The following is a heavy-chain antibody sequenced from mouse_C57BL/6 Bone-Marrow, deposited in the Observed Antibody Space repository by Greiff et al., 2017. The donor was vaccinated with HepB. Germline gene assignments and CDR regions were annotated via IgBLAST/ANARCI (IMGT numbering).Heavy chain of an antibody. CDR1: GYTFTSYW. CDR3: ARYNYGSPFFAY. D-gene: IGHD1-1*01. CDR2: IDPSDSYT. V-gene: IGHV1-50*01. Sequence: QVQLKQPGAELVKPGASVKLSCKASGYTFTSYWMQWVKQRPGQGLEWIGEIDPSDSYTNYNQKFKGKATLTVDTSSSTAYMQLSSLTSEDSAVYYCARYNYGSPFFAYWGQGTLVTVSA. J-gene: IGHJ3*01.